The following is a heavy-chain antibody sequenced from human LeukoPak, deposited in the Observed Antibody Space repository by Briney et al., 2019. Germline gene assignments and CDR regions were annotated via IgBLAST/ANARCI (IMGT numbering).Heavy chain of an antibody. J-gene: IGHJ4*02. CDR2: ISWNSGRL. Sequence: PGRSLRLSCVGSGFTFSDYAMHWVRQAPGKGREWVSSISWNSGRLAYADSVKGRFTISRDNAKKSLYLKMDSLRGDDTAFYYCAKVASTYDILTGATDGWGQGILVTVSS. CDR3: AKVASTYDILTGATDG. V-gene: IGHV3-9*01. CDR1: GFTFSDYA. D-gene: IGHD3-9*01.